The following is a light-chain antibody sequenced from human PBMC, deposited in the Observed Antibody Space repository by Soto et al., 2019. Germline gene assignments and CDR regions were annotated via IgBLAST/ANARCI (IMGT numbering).Light chain of an antibody. J-gene: IGKJ4*01. CDR3: QQYCSSPLT. CDR1: QSVSSSY. Sequence: EIVLTQSPGTLSLSPGERATLSCRASQSVSSSYLAGYQQKPGQAPRLLIYGASRRATGIPDRFSGSGSGTDFTLTISRLEREDFAVYYCQQYCSSPLTFGGGTKVEIK. CDR2: GAS. V-gene: IGKV3-20*01.